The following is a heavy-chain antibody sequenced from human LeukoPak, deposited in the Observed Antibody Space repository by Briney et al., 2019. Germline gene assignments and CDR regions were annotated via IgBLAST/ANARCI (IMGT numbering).Heavy chain of an antibody. CDR3: AGIYYDGTVFRKAFDI. CDR2: INSDGSST. J-gene: IGHJ3*02. CDR1: GFTFSRYW. D-gene: IGHD3-22*01. V-gene: IGHV3-74*01. Sequence: EPGGSLRLSCAASGFTFSRYWMHWVRQAPGKALVGVSRINSDGSSTTYADSVKGRFTISRDNAKNTLYLQMNSLRAEDTAVYYCAGIYYDGTVFRKAFDIWGQGTMVTVSS.